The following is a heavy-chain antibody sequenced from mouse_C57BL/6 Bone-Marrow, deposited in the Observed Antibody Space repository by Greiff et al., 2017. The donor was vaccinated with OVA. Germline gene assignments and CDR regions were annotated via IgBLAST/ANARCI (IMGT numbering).Heavy chain of an antibody. J-gene: IGHJ4*01. CDR3: ARLVSYAMDY. CDR1: GFTFSDYG. Sequence: EVMLVESGGGLVKPGGSLKLSCAASGFTFSDYGMHWVRQAPEKGLEWVAYISSGSSTIYYSDTVKGRFTISRDNAKNTLFLQMTSLRSEDTAMYYCARLVSYAMDYWGQGTSVTVSS. V-gene: IGHV5-17*01. D-gene: IGHD2-2*01. CDR2: ISSGSSTI.